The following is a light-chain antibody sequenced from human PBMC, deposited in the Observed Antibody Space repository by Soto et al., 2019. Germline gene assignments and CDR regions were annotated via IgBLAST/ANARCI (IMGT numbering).Light chain of an antibody. V-gene: IGLV2-14*01. J-gene: IGLJ1*01. CDR3: TSYTSRGNYV. CDR1: SSDVGAYDY. CDR2: DVS. Sequence: QSALTQPASVSGSPGQSIAISCTGTSSDVGAYDYVSWYQQHPGKAPTLMIYDVSNRPSRVSNRFSGSKSANTASLTISGLQAEDEDDYYCTSYTSRGNYVFGNGTKLTVL.